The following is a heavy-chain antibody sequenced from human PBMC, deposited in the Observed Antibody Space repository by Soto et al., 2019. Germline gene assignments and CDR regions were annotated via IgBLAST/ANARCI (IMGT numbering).Heavy chain of an antibody. CDR1: GYTFTSYA. CDR3: AMSIVVVTALDY. CDR2: INAGNGNT. J-gene: IGHJ4*02. V-gene: IGHV1-3*05. Sequence: QVQLVQSGAEEKKPGASVKVSCKASGYTFTSYAMHWVRQAPGQRLEWMGWINAGNGNTKYSQKFQGRVTITRDTAASTADRDLSSLRSGDTVVYYWAMSIVVVTALDYWGQGTLVTVSS. D-gene: IGHD2-21*02.